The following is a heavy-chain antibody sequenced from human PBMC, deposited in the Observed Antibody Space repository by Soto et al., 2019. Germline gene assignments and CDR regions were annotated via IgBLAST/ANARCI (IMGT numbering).Heavy chain of an antibody. D-gene: IGHD1-7*01. CDR3: VRRVSGNYDY. J-gene: IGHJ4*02. V-gene: IGHV3-64*01. CDR1: GFTFSSYD. CDR2: ISSNGGTT. Sequence: EVQLAESGGGMVQPGGSLRLSCVASGFTFSSYDMHWVRQATGKGLEYVSSISSNGGTTYYGNSVKGRFTISRDNSKNTLYLQMGSLRAEDMAVYYCVRRVSGNYDYWGQRTLVTVSS.